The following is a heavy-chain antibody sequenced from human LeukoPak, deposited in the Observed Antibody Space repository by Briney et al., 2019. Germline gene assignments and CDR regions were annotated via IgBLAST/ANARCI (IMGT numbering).Heavy chain of an antibody. CDR2: IWYDGSNK. D-gene: IGHD2-2*01. CDR1: GFTSSSYG. V-gene: IGHV3-33*01. CDR3: ARDGGGSRTSCLDY. J-gene: IGHJ4*02. Sequence: GGSLRLSCAASGFTSSSYGMHWVRQAPGKGLEWVAAIWYDGSNKYYADSVKGRFTISRDNAKNTMYLQMNSVRAEDTAVYYCARDGGGSRTSCLDYWGQGTLVIVSS.